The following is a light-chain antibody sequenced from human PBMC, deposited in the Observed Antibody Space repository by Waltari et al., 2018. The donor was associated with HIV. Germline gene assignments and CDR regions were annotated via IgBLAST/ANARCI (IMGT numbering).Light chain of an antibody. J-gene: IGLJ2*01. CDR3: AAWDASLSVV. V-gene: IGLV1-47*01. CDR1: SSNLGRNY. Sequence: QSVLTQPPSASGTPGPRVTISCSGSSSNLGRNYVYWYQQLPGTAPKLLIYTNNQRPSGVPDRFSGSKSGTSASLAISGLRSEDEADYYCAAWDASLSVVFGGGTKLTVL. CDR2: TNN.